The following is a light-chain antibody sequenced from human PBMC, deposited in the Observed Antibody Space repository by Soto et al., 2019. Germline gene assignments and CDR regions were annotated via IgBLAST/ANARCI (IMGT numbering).Light chain of an antibody. CDR2: DVS. Sequence: DVQMTQSPSTLSASVGDRVTITCRASQSINNLLAWYQQKPGKAPKFLIYDVSTLESGVPSRFSGSGSGTDVTLTISSRQPEDVATYYCQQYDSYPLTFGGGTRVEIK. J-gene: IGKJ4*01. CDR3: QQYDSYPLT. CDR1: QSINNL. V-gene: IGKV1-5*01.